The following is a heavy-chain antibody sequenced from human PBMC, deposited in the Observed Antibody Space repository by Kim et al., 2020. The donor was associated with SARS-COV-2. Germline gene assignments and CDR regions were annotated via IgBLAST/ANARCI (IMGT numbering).Heavy chain of an antibody. CDR3: ARGWGRASIVGATTIVDEFDP. CDR2: IYYSGST. Sequence: SETLSLTCTVSGGSISSGDYYWSWIRQPPGKGLEWIGYIYYSGSTYYNPSLKSRVTISVDTSKNQFSLKLSSVTAADTAVYYCARGWGRASIVGATTIVDEFDPWAQGTLVTVSS. D-gene: IGHD1-26*01. V-gene: IGHV4-30-4*01. J-gene: IGHJ5*02. CDR1: GGSISSGDYY.